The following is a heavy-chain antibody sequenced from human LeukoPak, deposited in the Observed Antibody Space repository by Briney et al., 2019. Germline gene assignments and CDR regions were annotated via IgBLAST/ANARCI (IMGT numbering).Heavy chain of an antibody. CDR3: AKGKVVPAAIVDY. Sequence: GGSLRLSCAASGFTFSSYAMSWVRQAPGKGLEWVSGISGSSGITYYADSVKGRFTISRDNSKNTLYLQMNSLRAEDTAVYYCAKGKVVPAAIVDYWGQGTLVTVSS. CDR2: ISGSSGIT. CDR1: GFTFSSYA. D-gene: IGHD2-2*01. V-gene: IGHV3-23*01. J-gene: IGHJ4*02.